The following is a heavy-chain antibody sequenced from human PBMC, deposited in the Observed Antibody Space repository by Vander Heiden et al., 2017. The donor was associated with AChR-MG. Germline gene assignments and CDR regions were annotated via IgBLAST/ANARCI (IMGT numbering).Heavy chain of an antibody. J-gene: IGHJ4*02. CDR3: ARAPNSGYDSYFDY. Sequence: EVQLVESGGGWVQPGGSLRLSCAAARFTFSSYWMSWVRQAPGKGLEWVANIKQDGSEKYYVDSVKGRFTISRDNAKNSLYLQMNSLRAEDTAVYYWARAPNSGYDSYFDYWGQGTLVTVSS. CDR1: RFTFSSYW. V-gene: IGHV3-7*01. D-gene: IGHD5-12*01. CDR2: IKQDGSEK.